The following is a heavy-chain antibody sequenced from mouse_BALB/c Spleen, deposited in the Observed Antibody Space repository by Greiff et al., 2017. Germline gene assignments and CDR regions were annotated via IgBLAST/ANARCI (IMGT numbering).Heavy chain of an antibody. Sequence: VQLKQSGAELVKPGASVKLSCTASGFNFTDTYMHWVKQRPEQGLEWIGRIDPANGNTKYDPKFQGKATITADTSSNTAYLQLSSLTSEDTAVYYCARDGGSSLWFAYWGQGTLVTVSA. CDR3: ARDGGSSLWFAY. V-gene: IGHV14-3*02. J-gene: IGHJ3*01. CDR2: IDPANGNT. CDR1: GFNFTDTY. D-gene: IGHD1-1*01.